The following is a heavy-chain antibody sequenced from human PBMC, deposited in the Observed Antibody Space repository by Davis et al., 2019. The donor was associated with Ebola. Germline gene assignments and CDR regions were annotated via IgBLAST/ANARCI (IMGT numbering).Heavy chain of an antibody. V-gene: IGHV1-18*01. J-gene: IGHJ4*02. Sequence: ASVKVSCKASGYTFTSYGISWVRQAPGQGLEWMGWISAYNGNTNYAQKFQGRVTMTRDTSTSTVYMELSSLRSEDTAVYYCAREGVGATRDYWGQGTLVTVSS. CDR2: ISAYNGNT. CDR3: AREGVGATRDY. D-gene: IGHD1-26*01. CDR1: GYTFTSYG.